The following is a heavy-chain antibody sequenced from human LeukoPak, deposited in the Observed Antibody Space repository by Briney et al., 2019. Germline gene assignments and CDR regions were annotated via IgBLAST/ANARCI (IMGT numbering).Heavy chain of an antibody. V-gene: IGHV3-48*03. D-gene: IGHD5-18*01. CDR1: GFTFSSYE. Sequence: GGSLRLSCAASGFTFSSYEMNWVRQAPGKGLEWVSYISSSGSTIYYADSVKGRFTISRDNAKNSLYLQMNSLRAEDTAVYYCARGASESVTSNPDDYWGQGTLVTVSS. CDR3: ARGASESVTSNPDDY. J-gene: IGHJ4*02. CDR2: ISSSGSTI.